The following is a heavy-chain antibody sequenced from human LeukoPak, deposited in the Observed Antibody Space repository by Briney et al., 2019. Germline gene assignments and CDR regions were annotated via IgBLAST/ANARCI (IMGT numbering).Heavy chain of an antibody. CDR3: ARQGSKVYYYGSEIFDY. D-gene: IGHD3-10*01. V-gene: IGHV1-69*04. CDR2: IIPILGIA. Sequence: SVKVSCKASGGTFSSYAISWVRQASGQGLGWTGRIIPILGIANYAQKFQGRVTITADKSTSTAYMELSSLRSEDTAVYYCARQGSKVYYYGSEIFDYWGQGTLVTVSS. CDR1: GGTFSSYA. J-gene: IGHJ4*02.